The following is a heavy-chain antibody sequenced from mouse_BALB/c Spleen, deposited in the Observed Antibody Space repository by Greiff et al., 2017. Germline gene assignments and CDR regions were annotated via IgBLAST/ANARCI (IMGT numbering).Heavy chain of an antibody. D-gene: IGHD1-1*01. Sequence: VQLKQSGPELVKPGASVKISCKASGYSFTGYFMNWVMQSHGKSLEWIGRINPYNGDTFYNQKFKGKATLTVDKSSSTAHMELRSLASEDSAVYYCARHYYGSSPHVDYWGQGTTLTVSS. CDR2: INPYNGDT. J-gene: IGHJ2*01. V-gene: IGHV1-20*02. CDR3: ARHYYGSSPHVDY. CDR1: GYSFTGYF.